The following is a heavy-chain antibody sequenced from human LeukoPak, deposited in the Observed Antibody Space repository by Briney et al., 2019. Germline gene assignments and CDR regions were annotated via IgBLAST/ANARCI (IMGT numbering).Heavy chain of an antibody. CDR2: IKQDGSEK. J-gene: IGHJ3*02. CDR1: GFTFSSYA. V-gene: IGHV3-7*01. D-gene: IGHD3-3*01. Sequence: PGGPLRLSCAASGFTFSSYAMHWVRQAPGKGLEWVANIKQDGSEKYYVDSVKGRFTISRDNAKNSLYLQMNSLRAEDTAVYYCARDRHYDFWSGYYSDAFDIWGQGTMVTVSS. CDR3: ARDRHYDFWSGYYSDAFDI.